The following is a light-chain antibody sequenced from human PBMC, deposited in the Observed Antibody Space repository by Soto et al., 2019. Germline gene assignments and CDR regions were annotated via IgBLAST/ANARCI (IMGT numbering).Light chain of an antibody. CDR2: EGS. CDR1: SSDVGSYNL. Sequence: QSAVTQPACVSGSPGQSITISCTGTSSDVGSYNLVSWYQQHPGKAPKLMIYEGSKRPSGVSNRFSGSKSGNTASLTISGLQAEDEADYYCCSYAGSSTFPYVFGTGTKLTVL. J-gene: IGLJ1*01. CDR3: CSYAGSSTFPYV. V-gene: IGLV2-23*03.